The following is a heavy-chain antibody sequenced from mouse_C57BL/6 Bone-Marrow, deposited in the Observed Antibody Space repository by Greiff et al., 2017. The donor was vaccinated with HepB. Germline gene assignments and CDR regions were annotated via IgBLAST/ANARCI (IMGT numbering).Heavy chain of an antibody. CDR3: ARRIRNFDY. CDR1: GYTFTSYW. V-gene: IGHV1-50*01. Sequence: QVQLQQPGAELAKPGASVKLSCKASGYTFTSYWMQWVKQRPGQGLEWIGEIDPSDSYTNYNQKFKGKATLTVDTSSSTAYMQLSSLTSEDSAVYYCARRIRNFDYWGQGTTLTVSS. CDR2: IDPSDSYT. J-gene: IGHJ2*01.